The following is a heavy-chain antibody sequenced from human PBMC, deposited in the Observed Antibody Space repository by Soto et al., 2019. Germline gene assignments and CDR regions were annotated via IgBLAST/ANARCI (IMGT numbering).Heavy chain of an antibody. CDR1: GFIFSSYA. CDR2: ISGTGGST. Sequence: EVQLLESGGGLVQPGGSLRLSCAASGFIFSSYAMSWVRQAPGKGLEWVAAISGTGGSTYYAVSVTGRFTISRDNSENTMYLQMNRLRAEDMAVYYCAKSSGNRIAAVKYYYSMDVWGKGTTVTVSS. CDR3: AKSSGNRIAAVKYYYSMDV. V-gene: IGHV3-23*01. D-gene: IGHD6-13*01. J-gene: IGHJ6*03.